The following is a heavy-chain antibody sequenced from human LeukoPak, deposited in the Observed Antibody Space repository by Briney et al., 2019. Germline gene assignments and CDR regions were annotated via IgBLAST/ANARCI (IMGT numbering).Heavy chain of an antibody. D-gene: IGHD6-13*01. J-gene: IGHJ4*02. CDR2: INAGNGNT. Sequence: ASVKVSCKASGYTFTSYAMHWVRQAPGQRLKWMGWINAGNGNTKYSQKFQGRVTITRDTSASTAYMELSSLRSEDTAVYYCARAGAGYSPTAIDYWGQGTLVTVSS. CDR1: GYTFTSYA. CDR3: ARAGAGYSPTAIDY. V-gene: IGHV1-3*01.